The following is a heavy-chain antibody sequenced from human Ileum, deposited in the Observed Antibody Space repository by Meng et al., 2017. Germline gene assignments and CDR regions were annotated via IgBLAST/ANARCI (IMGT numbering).Heavy chain of an antibody. Sequence: QVQLQDSGPGLVKPSQTLSLTCSVSNGSLTHVNNYWNWIRQAPGQALEHIGYIYYDGSSYATPSLKSRVTMSIDTSTNQFSLRLDSVTAADTAVYYCAREFYVDTAMVIDSWCPGALVTVSS. CDR3: AREFYVDTAMVIDS. CDR2: IYYDGSS. D-gene: IGHD5-18*01. J-gene: IGHJ5*01. V-gene: IGHV4-30-4*01. CDR1: NGSLTHVNNY.